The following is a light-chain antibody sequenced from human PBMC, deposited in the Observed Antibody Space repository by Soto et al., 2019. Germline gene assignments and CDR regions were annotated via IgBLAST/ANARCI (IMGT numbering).Light chain of an antibody. CDR1: QSVSSTY. J-gene: IGKJ4*01. V-gene: IGKV3D-15*01. CDR3: QQYDDWLRLT. Sequence: EIVLTQSPGTLSLSPGERATLSCRASQSVSSTYLAWYQQKPGQAPRLLIFGASYRATGIPARFSGSGSGTEFNLTISSLQSEDFAVYFCQQYDDWLRLTFGGGTK. CDR2: GAS.